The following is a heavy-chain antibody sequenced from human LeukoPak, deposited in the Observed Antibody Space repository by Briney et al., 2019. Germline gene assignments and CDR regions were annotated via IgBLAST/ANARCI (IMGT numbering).Heavy chain of an antibody. V-gene: IGHV3-23*01. CDR1: GGSISSGGYY. CDR3: SLSGDNGAFDI. J-gene: IGHJ3*02. D-gene: IGHD3-10*01. Sequence: PSETLSLTCTVSGGSISSGGYYWSWVRQAPGKGLEWVSVISGSGGSTYYADSVKGRFTISRDNSKNTLYLQMNSLRAEDTAVYYCSLSGDNGAFDIWGQGTKVTVSS. CDR2: ISGSGGST.